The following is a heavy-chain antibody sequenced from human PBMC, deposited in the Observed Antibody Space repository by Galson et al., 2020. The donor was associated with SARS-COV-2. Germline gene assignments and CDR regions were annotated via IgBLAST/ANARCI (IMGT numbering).Heavy chain of an antibody. V-gene: IGHV4-31*03. J-gene: IGHJ5*02. D-gene: IGHD6-13*01. CDR1: GGSISSGGYY. CDR3: AGAAAGTGEFDP. CDR2: IYYSGST. Sequence: LRLSCTVSGGSISSGGYYWSWIRQHPGKGLEWIGYIYYSGSTYYNPSLKSRVTISVDTSKNQFSLKLSSVTAADTAVYYCAGAAAGTGEFDPWGQGTLVTVSS.